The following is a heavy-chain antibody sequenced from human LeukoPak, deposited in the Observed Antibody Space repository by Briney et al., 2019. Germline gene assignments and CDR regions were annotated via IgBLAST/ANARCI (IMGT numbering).Heavy chain of an antibody. Sequence: PGGSLRLSCAASGFTFDDYAMHWVRQAPGKGLEWVSSIYSGGSTYYTDSVKGRFTISRDNSKNTLYLQMNSLRAEDTAVYYCARDLAGYNSFDYWGQGTLVTVSS. CDR3: ARDLAGYNSFDY. V-gene: IGHV3-66*01. D-gene: IGHD5-24*01. CDR1: GFTFDDYA. CDR2: IYSGGST. J-gene: IGHJ4*02.